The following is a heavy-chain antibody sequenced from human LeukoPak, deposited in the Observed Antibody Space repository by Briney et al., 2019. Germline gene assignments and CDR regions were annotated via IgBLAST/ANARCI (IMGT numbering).Heavy chain of an antibody. Sequence: PGGSLRLSCAASGFTFSSYSVNWVRPARGKGLVWVSSISSSSSYIYYADSVKGRFTISRDNAKNSLYLQMNSLRAEDTAVYYCARGTLYYYDSSGYPQDYWGQGTLVTVSS. J-gene: IGHJ4*02. CDR3: ARGTLYYYDSSGYPQDY. CDR1: GFTFSSYS. D-gene: IGHD3-22*01. CDR2: ISSSSSYI. V-gene: IGHV3-21*01.